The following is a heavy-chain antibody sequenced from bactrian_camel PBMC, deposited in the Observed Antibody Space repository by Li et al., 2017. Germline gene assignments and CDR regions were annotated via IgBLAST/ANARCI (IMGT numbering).Heavy chain of an antibody. D-gene: IGHD5*01. CDR1: GYTFSNNG. CDR3: AATGDSWGGILVT. V-gene: IGHV3S54*01. Sequence: VESGGGLVQPGGSLRLSCAVSGYTFSNNGMAWYRQAPGKLREDVATIHIGSNDITYAGDSVKGRFTISGDNAKNTVALQMNSLKSEDTALYYCAATGDSWGGILVTGARGPRSPSP. J-gene: IGHJ6*01. CDR2: IHIGSNDIT.